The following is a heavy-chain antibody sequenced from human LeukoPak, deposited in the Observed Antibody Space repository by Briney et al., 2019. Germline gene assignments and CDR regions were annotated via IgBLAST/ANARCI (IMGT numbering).Heavy chain of an antibody. V-gene: IGHV5-51*01. J-gene: IGHJ4*02. CDR2: IYPCDSDT. CDR3: ARPFWDIVAADPALNDAYYFDY. Sequence: GESLKISCKGSGYSFTSYWIGWVRQMPGKGLEWMGIIYPCDSDTRYSPSFQGQVTISADKSISTAYLRWSSLKASDTAMYYCARPFWDIVAADPALNDAYYFDYWGQGTLVTVSS. CDR1: GYSFTSYW. D-gene: IGHD5-12*01.